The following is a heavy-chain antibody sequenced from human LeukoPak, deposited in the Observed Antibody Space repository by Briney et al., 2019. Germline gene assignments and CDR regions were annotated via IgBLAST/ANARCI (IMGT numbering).Heavy chain of an antibody. V-gene: IGHV3-21*01. CDR3: AREWGYCSSTSCYLTNNWFDP. CDR1: GFTFSSYS. J-gene: IGHJ5*02. Sequence: GGSLRLSCAASGFTFSSYSMNWVRQAPGKGLEWVSSISSSSSYIYYADSVKGRFTISRDNAKNSLYLQMNSLRAEDTAVYYCAREWGYCSSTSCYLTNNWFDPWGQGTLVTVSS. D-gene: IGHD2-2*01. CDR2: ISSSSSYI.